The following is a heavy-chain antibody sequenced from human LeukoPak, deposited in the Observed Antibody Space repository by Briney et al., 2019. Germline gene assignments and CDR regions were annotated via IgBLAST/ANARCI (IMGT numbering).Heavy chain of an antibody. CDR2: ITASGGNT. J-gene: IGHJ4*02. V-gene: IGHV3-23*01. CDR1: GFTFSIYA. D-gene: IGHD5-18*01. Sequence: GGSLRLSCAASGFTFSIYAMGWVRQAPGKGLEWVSAITASGGNTYYADSVKGRFTISRDNSKNTLYLQVNSLRAEDTAVYYCAKGNGYSYGRYYFDYWGQGTLVTVSS. CDR3: AKGNGYSYGRYYFDY.